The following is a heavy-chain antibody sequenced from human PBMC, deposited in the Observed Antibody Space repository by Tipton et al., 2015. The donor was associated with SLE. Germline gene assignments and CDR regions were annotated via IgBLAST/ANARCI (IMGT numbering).Heavy chain of an antibody. CDR2: IYYNGGT. J-gene: IGHJ4*02. V-gene: IGHV4-59*01. Sequence: TLSLTCSVSGGSISPYYWTWIRQFPGKGLEWIGYIYYNGGTNYNPSLRGRVTMAVDTPNNQFSLKLTSVTAADTAIYYCARELDCSGGVCPFDYWGRGTLVTVSS. CDR3: ARELDCSGGVCPFDY. D-gene: IGHD2-8*02. CDR1: GGSISPYY.